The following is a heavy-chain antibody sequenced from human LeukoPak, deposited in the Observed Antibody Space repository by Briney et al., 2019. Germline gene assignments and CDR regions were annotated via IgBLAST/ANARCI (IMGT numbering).Heavy chain of an antibody. J-gene: IGHJ4*02. D-gene: IGHD1-1*01. CDR1: GGSLSSYY. CDR2: IYYSGST. V-gene: IGHV4-59*01. CDR3: ARGAGIANYFDY. Sequence: PSETLSLTCTVSGGSLSSYYWSWIRQPPGKGLEWIGYIYYSGSTNYNPSLKSRVTISVDTSKNQFSLKLSSVTAADTAVYYCARGAGIANYFDYWGQGTLVTVSS.